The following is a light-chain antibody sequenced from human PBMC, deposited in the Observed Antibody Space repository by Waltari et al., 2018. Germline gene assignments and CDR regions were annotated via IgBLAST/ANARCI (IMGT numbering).Light chain of an antibody. CDR1: SSDVGNYNL. Sequence: QSALTQPASVSGSPGQSITISCTGTSSDVGNYNLVSWYQQHPGKAPKLMIYEVSPRPSGVSQRVSGSKTGNTASLTISELQHEDETDYYCCSYAGHSTYVFGTGTKVTVL. CDR2: EVS. V-gene: IGLV2-23*02. CDR3: CSYAGHSTYV. J-gene: IGLJ1*01.